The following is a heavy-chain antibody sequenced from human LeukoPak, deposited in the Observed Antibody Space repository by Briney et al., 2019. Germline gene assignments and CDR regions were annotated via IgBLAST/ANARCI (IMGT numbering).Heavy chain of an antibody. Sequence: SETLSLTCTVSGGSLSSSSYYWGWIRQPPGRGLEWIGSIYYSGSTYYSPSLKSRVTISVDTSKNQFSLKLSSVTAADTAVYYCARRDIVVVPAPLYYFDYWGQGTLVTVSS. CDR3: ARRDIVVVPAPLYYFDY. CDR2: IYYSGST. V-gene: IGHV4-39*01. J-gene: IGHJ4*02. CDR1: GGSLSSSSYY. D-gene: IGHD2-2*01.